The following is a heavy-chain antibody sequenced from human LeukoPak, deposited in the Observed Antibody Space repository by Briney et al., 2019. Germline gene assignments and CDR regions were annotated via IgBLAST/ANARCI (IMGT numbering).Heavy chain of an antibody. D-gene: IGHD2-2*02. CDR2: INPSDGST. Sequence: ASVTVSCKASGYTFTSYYMHWVRQALGQGLEWMGIINPSDGSTSYAQKFQGRVTMTTDTSTSTAYMELRSLRSDDTAVYYCARDPVTISCSSTSCYSWFDPWGQGTLVTVSS. CDR3: ARDPVTISCSSTSCYSWFDP. V-gene: IGHV1-46*01. CDR1: GYTFTSYY. J-gene: IGHJ5*02.